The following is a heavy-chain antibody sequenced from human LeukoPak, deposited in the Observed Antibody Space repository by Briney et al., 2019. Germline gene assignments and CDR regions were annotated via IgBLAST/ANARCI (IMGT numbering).Heavy chain of an antibody. CDR3: TKGRGI. J-gene: IGHJ4*02. CDR1: GGSISSGSYD. Sequence: SETLSLTCTVSGGSISSGSYDWYWIRQPAGKGLEWIGHIYTSGSSNYSPSLKSRVTISVDTSKNHFSLKLTSVTAADTAVYYCTKGRGIWGQGTLVTVSS. D-gene: IGHD3-10*01. V-gene: IGHV4-61*09. CDR2: IYTSGSS.